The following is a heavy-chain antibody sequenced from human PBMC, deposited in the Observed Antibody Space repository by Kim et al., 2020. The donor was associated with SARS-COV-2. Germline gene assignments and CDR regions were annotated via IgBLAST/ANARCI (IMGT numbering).Heavy chain of an antibody. V-gene: IGHV3-11*05. Sequence: GGSLRLSCAASGFTFSDYYMSWIRQAPGKGLEWVSYISSSSSYTNYADSVKGRFTISRDNAKNSLYLQMNSLRAEDTAVYYCARVGYDDVWGSYRDYYYYYGMDVWGQGTTVTFSS. J-gene: IGHJ6*02. CDR1: GFTFSDYY. CDR3: ARVGYDDVWGSYRDYYYYYGMDV. D-gene: IGHD3-16*02. CDR2: ISSSSSYT.